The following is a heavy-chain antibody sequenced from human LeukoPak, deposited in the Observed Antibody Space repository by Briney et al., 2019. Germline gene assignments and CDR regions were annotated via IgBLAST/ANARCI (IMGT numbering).Heavy chain of an antibody. CDR3: ARAYDSSGYYGPRGSSPFDY. V-gene: IGHV3-21*01. D-gene: IGHD3-22*01. J-gene: IGHJ4*02. Sequence: GGSLRLSCAASGFTFSSYSMSWVRQAPGKGLEGVSSISSSSSYIYYADSVKGRFTISRDNAKNSLYLQMNSLRAEDTAVYYCARAYDSSGYYGPRGSSPFDYWGQGTLVTVSS. CDR2: ISSSSSYI. CDR1: GFTFSSYS.